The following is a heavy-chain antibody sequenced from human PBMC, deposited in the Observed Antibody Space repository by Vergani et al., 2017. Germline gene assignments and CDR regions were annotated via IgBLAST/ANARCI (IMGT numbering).Heavy chain of an antibody. V-gene: IGHV4-39*01. CDR1: GGSISSSSYY. J-gene: IGHJ5*02. D-gene: IGHD3-10*01. CDR3: ARRQGYGSGSYYILENWCDP. CDR2: IYYSGST. Sequence: QLQLQESGPGLVKPSETLSLTCTVSGGSISSSSYYWGWIRQPPGKGLEWIGSIYYSGSTYYNPSLKSRVTISVDTSKNPFSLRRGSLAGADAAVYSCARRQGYGSGSYYILENWCDPWGQGTLVTVSS.